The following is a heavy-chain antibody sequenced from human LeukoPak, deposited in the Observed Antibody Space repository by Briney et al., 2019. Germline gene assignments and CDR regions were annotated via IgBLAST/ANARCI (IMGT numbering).Heavy chain of an antibody. CDR3: VRDDRDGSWSWFDP. J-gene: IGHJ5*02. CDR2: ISAYSANT. V-gene: IGHV1-18*04. D-gene: IGHD6-13*01. Sequence: ASVKVSCKASGYTFSGYYIHWVRQAPGQGLEWMGWISAYSANTNYAQKFQGRVTLTTDTSTSTAYMELRSLTSDDTAVYYCVRDDRDGSWSWFDPWGQGTLVTVSS. CDR1: GYTFSGYY.